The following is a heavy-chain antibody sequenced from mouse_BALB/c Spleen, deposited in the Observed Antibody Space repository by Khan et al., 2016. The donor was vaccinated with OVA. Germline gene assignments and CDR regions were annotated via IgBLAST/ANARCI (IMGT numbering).Heavy chain of an antibody. D-gene: IGHD2-3*01. V-gene: IGHV14-1*02. CDR3: ARDGCSSWFAY. Sequence: EVQLQESGAELVRPGALVTLSCKASGFNIKDYYMHWVKRRPEQGLQWIGWNDPENGNTIYDPKFQGKASITSDTSSNTAYLQLSSLTSEDTAVYYCARDGCSSWFAYWGQGTLVTVSA. CDR2: NDPENGNT. CDR1: GFNIKDYY. J-gene: IGHJ3*01.